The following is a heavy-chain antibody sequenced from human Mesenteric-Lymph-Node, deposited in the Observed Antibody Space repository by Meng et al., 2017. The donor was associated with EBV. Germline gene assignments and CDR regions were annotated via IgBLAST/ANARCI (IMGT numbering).Heavy chain of an antibody. CDR1: GGSFSGYS. Sequence: QGQIQTWGAGLLKPSETLSLTCVIYGGSFSGYSWNWIRQAPGKGLEWIGKIHHSETADYNPSLEDRVIISADTSKNQFSLKLTSVTAADTAVYYCARQGYCRTTTCSTWFDPWGQGTLVTVSS. D-gene: IGHD2-2*01. CDR3: ARQGYCRTTTCSTWFDP. J-gene: IGHJ5*02. CDR2: IHHSETA. V-gene: IGHV4-34*01.